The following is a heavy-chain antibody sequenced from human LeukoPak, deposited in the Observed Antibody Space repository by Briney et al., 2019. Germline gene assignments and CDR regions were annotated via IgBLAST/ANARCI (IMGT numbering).Heavy chain of an antibody. V-gene: IGHV3-11*04. CDR3: ARDYYGSYYYYYYMDV. J-gene: IGHJ6*03. CDR1: GFTFSDYY. D-gene: IGHD3-10*01. Sequence: GGSLRLSCAASGFTFSDYYVSWIRQAPGKGLEWVSYISSSGSTIYYADSVKGRFTISRDNAKNSLYLQMNSLRAEDTAVYYCARDYYGSYYYYYYMDVWGKGTTVTVSS. CDR2: ISSSGSTI.